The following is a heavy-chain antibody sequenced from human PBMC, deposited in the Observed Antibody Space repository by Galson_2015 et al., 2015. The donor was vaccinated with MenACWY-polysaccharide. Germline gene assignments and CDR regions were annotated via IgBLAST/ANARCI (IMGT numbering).Heavy chain of an antibody. CDR2: IRYDGSNK. Sequence: SLRLSCAASGFTFSSYGMHWVRQAPGKGLEWVAFIRYDGSNKYYADSVKGRFTISRDNSKNTLYLQMNSLRAEDTAVYYCARGPIAVAGGGWFDPWGQGTLVTVSS. CDR1: GFTFSSYG. V-gene: IGHV3-30*02. CDR3: ARGPIAVAGGGWFDP. D-gene: IGHD6-19*01. J-gene: IGHJ5*02.